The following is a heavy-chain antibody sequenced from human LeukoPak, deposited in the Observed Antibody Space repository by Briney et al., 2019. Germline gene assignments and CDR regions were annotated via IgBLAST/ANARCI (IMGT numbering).Heavy chain of an antibody. D-gene: IGHD6-13*01. CDR2: IWYDGSYK. CDR3: AKVVQYTASTGTGLDY. J-gene: IGHJ4*02. Sequence: GGSLRLSCAASGFTFFSYGMHWVRQAPGKGLDWVAVIWYDGSYKYYADSVRGRFTISRDNSKNTLYLHMDSLRAEDTAIYYCAKVVQYTASTGTGLDYWGRGTLVTVSS. CDR1: GFTFFSYG. V-gene: IGHV3-33*06.